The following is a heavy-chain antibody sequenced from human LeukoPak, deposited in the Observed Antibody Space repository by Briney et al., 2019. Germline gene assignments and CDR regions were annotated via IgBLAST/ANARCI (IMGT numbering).Heavy chain of an antibody. CDR1: GGSISSYY. CDR3: ARATVTTLNYYYYMDV. D-gene: IGHD4-17*01. J-gene: IGHJ6*03. CDR2: IYTSGST. V-gene: IGHV4-4*07. Sequence: PSETLSLTCTVSGGSISSYYWSWIRQPAGKGLEWIGRIYTSGSTNYNPSLKSQVTISVDKSKNQFSLKLSSLTAADTAVYYCARATVTTLNYYYYMDVWGKGTTVTVSS.